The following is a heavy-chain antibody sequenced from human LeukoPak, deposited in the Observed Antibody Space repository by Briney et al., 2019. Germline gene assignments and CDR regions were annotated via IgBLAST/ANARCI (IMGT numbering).Heavy chain of an antibody. J-gene: IGHJ3*02. CDR1: GFTFSSYS. Sequence: GGSLRLSCAASGFTFSSYSMNWVRQAPGKGLEWVSSISSSSSYIYYADSVKGRFTISRDNAKNSLYLQMNSLRAEDTAVYYCARASYYDSSGYPHAFDIWGQGTMVTVSS. CDR3: ARASYYDSSGYPHAFDI. V-gene: IGHV3-21*01. D-gene: IGHD3-22*01. CDR2: ISSSSSYI.